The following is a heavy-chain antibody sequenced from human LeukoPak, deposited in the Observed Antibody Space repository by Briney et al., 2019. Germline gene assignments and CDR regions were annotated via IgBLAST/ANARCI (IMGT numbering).Heavy chain of an antibody. Sequence: GASVKVSCKASGYTFISNNMNWVRQAPGQRLEWMGWINVGNGDTKYSQKFQGRVTITRDTSASTGYMELSSLRSEDTAVYCCARWNYGMDVWGKGTTITVSS. CDR3: ARWNYGMDV. J-gene: IGHJ6*04. D-gene: IGHD1-1*01. CDR1: GYTFISNN. CDR2: INVGNGDT. V-gene: IGHV1-3*01.